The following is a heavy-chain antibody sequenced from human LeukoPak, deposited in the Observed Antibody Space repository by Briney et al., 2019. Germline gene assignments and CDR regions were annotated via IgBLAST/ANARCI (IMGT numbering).Heavy chain of an antibody. V-gene: IGHV3-23*03. Sequence: GGSLRLSCAASGFTFTNYAMSWVRQAPGKGLEWVSVIYSGGSTYYADSVKGRFTISRDNSKNTLYLQMNSLRAEDTAVYYCARSEMATILGFDYWGQGTLVTVSS. D-gene: IGHD5-24*01. CDR1: GFTFTNYA. CDR2: IYSGGST. CDR3: ARSEMATILGFDY. J-gene: IGHJ4*02.